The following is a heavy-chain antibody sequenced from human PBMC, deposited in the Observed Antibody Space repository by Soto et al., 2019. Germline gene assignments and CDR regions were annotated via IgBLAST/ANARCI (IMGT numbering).Heavy chain of an antibody. Sequence: GGSLRLSCAASGFTVSSNYMSWVRQAPGKGLEWVSVIYSGGSTYYADSVKGRFTISRDNSKNTPYLQMNSLRAEDTAVYYCARDAIAAAGTLDYWGQGTLVTVSS. CDR1: GFTVSSNY. J-gene: IGHJ4*02. V-gene: IGHV3-53*01. D-gene: IGHD6-13*01. CDR2: IYSGGST. CDR3: ARDAIAAAGTLDY.